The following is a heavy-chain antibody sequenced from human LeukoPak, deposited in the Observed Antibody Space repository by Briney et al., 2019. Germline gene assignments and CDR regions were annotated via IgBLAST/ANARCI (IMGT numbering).Heavy chain of an antibody. CDR1: GGSISSGGYY. D-gene: IGHD3-22*01. J-gene: IGHJ3*02. Sequence: PSETLSLTCTVSGGSISSGGYYWSWIRQHPGKGLEWIGYIYYSGSTYYNPSLKSRVTISVDTSKNQFSLKLSSVTAADTAVYYCASTHYYGSSGYLPDAFDIWGQGTMVTVSS. V-gene: IGHV4-31*03. CDR3: ASTHYYGSSGYLPDAFDI. CDR2: IYYSGST.